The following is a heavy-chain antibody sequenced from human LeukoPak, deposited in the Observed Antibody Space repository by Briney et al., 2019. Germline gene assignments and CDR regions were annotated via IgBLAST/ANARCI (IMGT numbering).Heavy chain of an antibody. Sequence: ASVKVSCKASGGTLSSYAISWVRQAPGQGLEWMGWISAYNGNTNYAQKLQGRVTMTTDTSTSTAYMELRSLRSDDTAVYYCARASEPYSSGSLDYWGQGTLVTVSS. CDR3: ARASEPYSSGSLDY. CDR2: ISAYNGNT. V-gene: IGHV1-18*01. J-gene: IGHJ4*02. D-gene: IGHD6-19*01. CDR1: GGTLSSYA.